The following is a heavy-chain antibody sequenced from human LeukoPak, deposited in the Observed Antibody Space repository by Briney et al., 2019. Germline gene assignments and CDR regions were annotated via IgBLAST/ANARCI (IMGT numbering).Heavy chain of an antibody. V-gene: IGHV4-34*01. CDR1: GGSFSGYY. J-gene: IGHJ5*02. Sequence: PSETLSLTCAVDGGSFSGYYWSWIRQPPGKGLEWIGEINHSVSTNYNPSLKSRVTISVDTSKNQFSLKLSSVTAADTAVYYCARVGGYSGYLNTYNWFDPWGQGTLVTVSS. D-gene: IGHD5-12*01. CDR2: INHSVST. CDR3: ARVGGYSGYLNTYNWFDP.